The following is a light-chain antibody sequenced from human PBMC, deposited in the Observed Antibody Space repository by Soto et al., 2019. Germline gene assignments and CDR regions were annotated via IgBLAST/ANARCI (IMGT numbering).Light chain of an antibody. Sequence: MLLSQSPASLSQAPGETATLSCRASQSVSSNLAWYQQKPGQAPRLLIYGTSTRATGIPARFSGSGSGTEFTLTISCLQSEDFAVYYCQQYNNWLRTFGQGSKVDIK. CDR2: GTS. J-gene: IGKJ1*01. CDR3: QQYNNWLRT. V-gene: IGKV3D-15*01. CDR1: QSVSSN.